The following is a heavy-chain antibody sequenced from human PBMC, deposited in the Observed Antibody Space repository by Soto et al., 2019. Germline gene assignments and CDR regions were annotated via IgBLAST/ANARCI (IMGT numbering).Heavy chain of an antibody. CDR3: ARGTYYYDSSGYRSDAFDI. CDR2: IYHSGST. D-gene: IGHD3-22*01. V-gene: IGHV4-30-2*01. Sequence: SETLSLTCAVSCGSISSGGYSWSWIRQPPGKGLEWIGYIYHSGSTYYNPSLKSRVTISVDRSKNQFSLKLSSVTAADTAVYYCARGTYYYDSSGYRSDAFDIWGQGTMVTVSS. CDR1: CGSISSGGYS. J-gene: IGHJ3*02.